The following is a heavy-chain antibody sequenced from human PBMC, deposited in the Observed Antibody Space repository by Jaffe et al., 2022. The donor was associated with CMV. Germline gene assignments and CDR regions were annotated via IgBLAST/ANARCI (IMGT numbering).Heavy chain of an antibody. J-gene: IGHJ4*02. V-gene: IGHV4-59*08. CDR3: ARQVGYSSSWYFYFDY. Sequence: QVQLQESGPGLVKPSETLSLTCTVSGGSISSYYWSWIRQPPGKGLEWIGYIYYSGSTNYNPSLKSRVTISVDTSKNQFSLKLSSVTAADTAVYYCARQVGYSSSWYFYFDYWGQGTLVTVSS. D-gene: IGHD6-13*01. CDR2: IYYSGST. CDR1: GGSISSYY.